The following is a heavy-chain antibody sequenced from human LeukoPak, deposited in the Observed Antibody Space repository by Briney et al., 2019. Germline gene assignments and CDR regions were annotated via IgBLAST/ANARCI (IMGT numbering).Heavy chain of an antibody. D-gene: IGHD4-17*01. CDR1: GFTFSNAW. V-gene: IGHV3-15*01. CDR2: IRSKIDGATT. J-gene: IGHJ4*02. CDR3: ATDDYAV. Sequence: GGSLRLSCPVSGFTFSNAWMSWVRQAPGQGLEWVGRIRSKIDGATTDYAAPVKGRFIISRDDSRNTLFLQMNSLKIEDTAVYYCATDDYAVWGQGTLVTVSS.